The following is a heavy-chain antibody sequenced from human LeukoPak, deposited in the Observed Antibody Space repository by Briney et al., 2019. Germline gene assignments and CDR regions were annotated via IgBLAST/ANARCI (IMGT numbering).Heavy chain of an antibody. V-gene: IGHV3-7*01. CDR2: IKQDGSEK. CDR3: ARDINYDYVWGSYRRYFDY. Sequence: ETLSLTCTVSGGSISSYYWSWVRQAPGKGLEWVANIKQDGSEKYYVDSVKGRFTISRDNAKNSLYLQMNSLRAEDTAVYYCARDINYDYVWGSYRRYFDYWGQGTLVTVSS. J-gene: IGHJ4*02. CDR1: GGSISSYY. D-gene: IGHD3-16*02.